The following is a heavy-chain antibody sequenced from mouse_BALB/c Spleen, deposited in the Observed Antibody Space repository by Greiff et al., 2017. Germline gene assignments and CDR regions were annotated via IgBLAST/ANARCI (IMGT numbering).Heavy chain of an antibody. CDR3: ARNYYGSSYDWYFDV. CDR1: GFTFSSYT. Sequence: EVMLVESGGGLVQPGGSLKLSCAASGFTFSSYTMSWVRQTPEKRLEWVAYISNGGGSTYYPDTVKGRFTISRDNAKNTLYLQMSSLKSEDTAMYYCARNYYGSSYDWYFDVWGAGTTVTVSS. V-gene: IGHV5-12-2*01. J-gene: IGHJ1*01. D-gene: IGHD1-1*01. CDR2: ISNGGGST.